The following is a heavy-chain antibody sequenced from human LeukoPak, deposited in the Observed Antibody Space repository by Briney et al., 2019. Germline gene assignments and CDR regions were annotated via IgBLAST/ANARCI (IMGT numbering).Heavy chain of an antibody. CDR3: ARVHRLVPGPFHI. CDR1: RGSISSYY. CDR2: IYYSGSA. V-gene: IGHV4-59*01. D-gene: IGHD6-6*01. J-gene: IGHJ3*02. Sequence: PSETLSLTCTVSRGSISSYYWSWIRQPPGKGLEWIGNIYYSGSANYNSSLKSRVTISVDTSKNQFSLNLRSVTAADTAVFYFARVHRLVPGPFHIWGQGTMVIVSS.